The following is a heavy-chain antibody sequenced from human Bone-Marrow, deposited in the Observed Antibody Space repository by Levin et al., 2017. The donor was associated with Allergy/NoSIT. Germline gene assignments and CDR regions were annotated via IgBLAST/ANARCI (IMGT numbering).Heavy chain of an antibody. J-gene: IGHJ6*03. D-gene: IGHD3-10*01. CDR1: GGSISSYY. Sequence: SETLSLTCTVSGGSISSYYWSWIRQPPGKGLEWIGYIYYSGSTNYNPSLKSRVTISVDTSKNQFSLKLSSVTAADTAVYYCARVAYGSGSYYHYYYYYMDVWGKGTTVTVSS. CDR3: ARVAYGSGSYYHYYYYYMDV. V-gene: IGHV4-59*01. CDR2: IYYSGST.